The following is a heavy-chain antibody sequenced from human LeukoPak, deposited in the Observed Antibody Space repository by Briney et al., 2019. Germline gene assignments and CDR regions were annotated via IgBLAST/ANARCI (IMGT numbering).Heavy chain of an antibody. D-gene: IGHD1-26*01. J-gene: IGHJ4*02. CDR1: GGSIASYY. V-gene: IGHV4-59*01. CDR3: ARVEILGYFDY. Sequence: PSETLSLTCTVSGGSIASYYWSWIRQFPGKGLEWIGYIYYSRSTNYNPSLKSRVTISVDTSKNQFSLKLSSVTAADTAVYYCARVEILGYFDYWGQGTLVTVSS. CDR2: IYYSRST.